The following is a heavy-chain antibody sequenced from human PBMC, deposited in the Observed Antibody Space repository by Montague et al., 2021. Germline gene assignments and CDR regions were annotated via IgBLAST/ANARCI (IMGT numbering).Heavy chain of an antibody. CDR2: IYDSGTT. J-gene: IGHJ4*02. D-gene: IGHD5/OR15-5a*01. CDR1: GGSISEFR. V-gene: IGHV4-59*08. CDR3: ARRLGIRAPFDY. Sequence: SETLSLTCTVTGGSISEFRWSWIRQSPEKGLEWIGYIYDSGTTNYNPSLKSRVTISADTSMNQFSLNLRSVTAADTAVYFCARRLGIRAPFDYWGQGTLVTVSS.